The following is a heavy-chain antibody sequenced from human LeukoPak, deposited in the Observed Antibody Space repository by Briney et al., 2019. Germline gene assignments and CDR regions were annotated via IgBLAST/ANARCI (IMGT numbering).Heavy chain of an antibody. J-gene: IGHJ4*02. CDR2: IYYSGST. CDR1: GGSISSGGYY. Sequence: SETLSLTCTVSGGSISSGGYYWSWIRQHPGKGLEWIGYIYYSGSTYYNPSLKSRVTISVDTSKNQFSLKLSSVTAADTAVYYCARANLNYYDSSRVLDYWGQGTLVTVSS. D-gene: IGHD3-22*01. CDR3: ARANLNYYDSSRVLDY. V-gene: IGHV4-31*03.